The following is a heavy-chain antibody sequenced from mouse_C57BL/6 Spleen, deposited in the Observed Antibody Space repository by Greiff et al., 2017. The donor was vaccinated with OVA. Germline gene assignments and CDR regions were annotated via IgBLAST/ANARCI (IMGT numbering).Heavy chain of an antibody. CDR3: ARRNYGYLFDY. CDR1: GYTFTDYY. J-gene: IGHJ2*01. D-gene: IGHD2-2*01. V-gene: IGHV1-19*01. Sequence: VQLQQSGPVLVKPGASVKMSCKASGYTFTDYYMNWVKQSHGKSLEWIGVINPYNGGTSYNQKFKGKATLTVDKSSSTAYMELNSLTSEDSAVYYCARRNYGYLFDYWGQGTTLTVSS. CDR2: INPYNGGT.